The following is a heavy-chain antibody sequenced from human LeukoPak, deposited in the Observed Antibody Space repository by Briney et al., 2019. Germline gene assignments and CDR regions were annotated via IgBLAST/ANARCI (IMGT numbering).Heavy chain of an antibody. CDR1: GFTFSSYA. V-gene: IGHV3-23*01. Sequence: GGSLRLSCAASGFTFSSYAMSWVRQAPGKGLEWVSGIREAGGGTKYADSVKGRFTISRDNAKNSLSLQMNSLRVEDTAVYYCARDSDWSLDFWGQGILVTVSS. CDR3: ARDSDWSLDF. J-gene: IGHJ4*02. D-gene: IGHD3-9*01. CDR2: IREAGGGT.